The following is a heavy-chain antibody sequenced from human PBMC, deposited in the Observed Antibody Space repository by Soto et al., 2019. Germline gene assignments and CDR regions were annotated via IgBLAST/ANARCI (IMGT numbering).Heavy chain of an antibody. D-gene: IGHD3-22*01. J-gene: IGHJ4*02. CDR2: ISSSSSTI. Sequence: GGSLRLSCAASGFTFSSYSMNWVRQAPGKGLEWVSYISSSSSTIYYADSVKGRFTISRDNAKNSLYLQMNSLRDEDTAVYYCARDTLDPHYYDSSGAFDYWGQGTLVTVSS. CDR1: GFTFSSYS. CDR3: ARDTLDPHYYDSSGAFDY. V-gene: IGHV3-48*02.